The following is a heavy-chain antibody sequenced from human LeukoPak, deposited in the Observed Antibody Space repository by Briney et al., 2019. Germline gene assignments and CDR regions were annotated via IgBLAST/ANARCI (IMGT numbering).Heavy chain of an antibody. J-gene: IGHJ4*02. V-gene: IGHV3-23*01. D-gene: IGHD2-21*01. Sequence: GGSLRLSCVASGFTFSNYAMSWVRQAPGRGLEWIAALNRGRTFFQDSVRGRCTISRDNSKNTLYLQLNSLIGDDTAVYFCVKEVPTYGYFDYWGRGTLVTVSS. CDR1: GFTFSNYA. CDR3: VKEVPTYGYFDY. CDR2: LNRGRT.